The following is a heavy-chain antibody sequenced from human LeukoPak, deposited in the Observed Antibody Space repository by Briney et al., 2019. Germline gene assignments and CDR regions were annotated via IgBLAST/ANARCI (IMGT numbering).Heavy chain of an antibody. J-gene: IGHJ6*02. CDR3: ARVRRYDFWSGYPAYYYGMDV. V-gene: IGHV3-66*01. D-gene: IGHD3-3*01. Sequence: PGGSLRLSCAASGFTVSSNYMSWVRQAPGKGLEWVSVIYSGGSTYYADSVKGRFTISRDNSKNTLYLQMNSLRAEDTAVYYCARVRRYDFWSGYPAYYYGMDVWGQGTTVTVSS. CDR1: GFTVSSNY. CDR2: IYSGGST.